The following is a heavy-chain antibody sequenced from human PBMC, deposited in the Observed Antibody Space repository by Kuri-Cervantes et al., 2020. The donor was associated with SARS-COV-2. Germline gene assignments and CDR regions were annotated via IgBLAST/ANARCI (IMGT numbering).Heavy chain of an antibody. CDR1: GGSISSYY. CDR2: IYYSGST. CDR3: ARVGGEMATIFNDY. D-gene: IGHD5-24*01. V-gene: IGHV4-59*01. J-gene: IGHJ4*02. Sequence: GSLRLSCTASGGSISSYYWSWIRQPPGKGLEWIGYIYYSGSTNYNPSLKSRVTISVDTSKNQFSLKLSSVTAADTAVYYCARVGGEMATIFNDYWGQGTLVTVSS.